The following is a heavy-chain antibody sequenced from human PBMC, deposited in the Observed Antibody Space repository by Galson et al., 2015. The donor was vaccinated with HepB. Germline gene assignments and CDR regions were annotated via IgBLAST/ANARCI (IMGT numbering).Heavy chain of an antibody. CDR3: TRALGGGDCY. V-gene: IGHV3-7*04. D-gene: IGHD2-21*02. CDR1: GFTFSSYW. J-gene: IGHJ4*02. Sequence: SLRLSCAASGFTFSSYWMTWVRQAPGRGLEWVANIKPDGSGKYYVDSVRGRFTISRDNAKDSLYLQMNSLRAEDTAVYYCTRALGGGDCYWGQGTLVTVSS. CDR2: IKPDGSGK.